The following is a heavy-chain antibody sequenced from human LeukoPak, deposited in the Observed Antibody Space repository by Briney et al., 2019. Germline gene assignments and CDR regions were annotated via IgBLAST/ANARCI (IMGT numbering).Heavy chain of an antibody. CDR2: ISGSGRTT. V-gene: IGHV3-23*01. CDR3: AKVMYDFLEGDLGAFDI. Sequence: GGSLRLSCAASGFTFSSNAMSWVRQAPGKGLEWVSAISGSGRTTYYADSVKGRFTIFRDNSKNTLYLQMNGLRAEDTAVYYCAKVMYDFLEGDLGAFDIWGQGTMVTVSS. D-gene: IGHD3-3*01. J-gene: IGHJ3*02. CDR1: GFTFSSNA.